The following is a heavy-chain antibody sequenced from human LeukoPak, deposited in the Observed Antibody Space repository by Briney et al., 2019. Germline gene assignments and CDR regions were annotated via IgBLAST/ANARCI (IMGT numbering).Heavy chain of an antibody. CDR3: ARQWLVPSVDWFDP. CDR1: GFTFSSYA. D-gene: IGHD6-19*01. CDR2: ISYDGSNK. Sequence: GGSQRLSCAASGFTFSSYAMHWVRQAPGKGLEWVAVISYDGSNKYYADSVKGRFTISRDNSKNTLYLQMNSLRAEDTAVYYCARQWLVPSVDWFDPWGQGTLVTVSS. J-gene: IGHJ5*02. V-gene: IGHV3-30-3*01.